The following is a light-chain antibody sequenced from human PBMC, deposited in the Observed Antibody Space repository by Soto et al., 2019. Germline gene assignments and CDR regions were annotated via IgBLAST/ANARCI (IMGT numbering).Light chain of an antibody. J-gene: IGKJ1*01. Sequence: EIVLTQSPATLSLSPGERATLCCRASQSVSSNLAWYQQKPGQAPRLLIYAASTRATGIPARFSGSGSGTDFILTITSLQTEDFAVYYCQQYYHWPRTFGQGTKVDIK. CDR2: AAS. CDR3: QQYYHWPRT. CDR1: QSVSSN. V-gene: IGKV3-15*01.